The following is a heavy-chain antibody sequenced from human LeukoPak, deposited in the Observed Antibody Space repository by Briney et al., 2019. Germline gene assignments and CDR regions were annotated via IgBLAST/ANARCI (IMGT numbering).Heavy chain of an antibody. V-gene: IGHV3-33*01. CDR2: IWHDGSHK. J-gene: IGHJ6*01. CDR3: ARELALSMDV. Sequence: GGSLRLSCAAPGFSFDTYAMHWVRQAPGQGLEWVALIWHDGSHKFYSNSVRGQFTISRDNSKNTVYLQMNSLRAADTAVYYCARELALSMDVWGQGTTVTVS. D-gene: IGHD6-13*01. CDR1: GFSFDTYA.